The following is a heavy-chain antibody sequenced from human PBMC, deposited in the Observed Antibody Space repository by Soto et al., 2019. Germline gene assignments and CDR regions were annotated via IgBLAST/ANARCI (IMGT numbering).Heavy chain of an antibody. CDR1: GFTFSSYA. Sequence: GESLKISCAASGFTFSSYAMSWVRQAPGKGLEWVSAISGSGGSTYYADSVKGRFTISRDNSKNTLYLQMNSMRAEDTAVYYCAKGDRSGYSYGYGAFDIWGQGTMVTVSS. CDR3: AKGDRSGYSYGYGAFDI. V-gene: IGHV3-23*01. CDR2: ISGSGGST. D-gene: IGHD5-18*01. J-gene: IGHJ3*02.